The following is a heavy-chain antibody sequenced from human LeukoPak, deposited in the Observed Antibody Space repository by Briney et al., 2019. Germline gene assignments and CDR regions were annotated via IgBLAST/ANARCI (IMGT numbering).Heavy chain of an antibody. Sequence: GGSLRLSCAASGFTFRNYRMGWVRQAPGKGLEWVASMREDGGDKYYLDSVKGRFTISRDNAKNSLYLQMNSLRAEDTAVYYCARDTYRLYDYWGQGTLVTVSS. CDR1: GFTFRNYR. D-gene: IGHD2-15*01. J-gene: IGHJ4*02. CDR3: ARDTYRLYDY. V-gene: IGHV3-7*01. CDR2: MREDGGDK.